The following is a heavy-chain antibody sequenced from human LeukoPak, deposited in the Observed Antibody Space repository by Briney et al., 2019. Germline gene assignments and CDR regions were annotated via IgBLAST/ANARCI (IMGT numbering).Heavy chain of an antibody. CDR3: ARDEMATIGRALDY. V-gene: IGHV4-34*01. Sequence: SETLSLTCAVYGGSFSGYYWSWIRQPPGRGLEWIGEINHSGSTNYNPSLKSRVTISVDTSKNQFSLKLSSVTAADTAVYYCARDEMATIGRALDYWGQGTLVTVSS. D-gene: IGHD5-24*01. J-gene: IGHJ4*02. CDR1: GGSFSGYY. CDR2: INHSGST.